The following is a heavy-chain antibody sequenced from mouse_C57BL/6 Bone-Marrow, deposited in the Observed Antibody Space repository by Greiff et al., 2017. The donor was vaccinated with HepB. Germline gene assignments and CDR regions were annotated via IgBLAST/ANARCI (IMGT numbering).Heavy chain of an antibody. V-gene: IGHV1-80*01. CDR2: IYPGDGDT. J-gene: IGHJ1*03. CDR3: ARYGSSYVWYFDV. Sequence: QVQLKESGAELVKPGASVKISCKASGYAFSSYWMNWVKQRPGKGLEWIGQIYPGDGDTNYNGKFKGKATLTADKSSSTAYMQLSSLTSEDSAVYFCARYGSSYVWYFDVWGTGTTVTVSS. D-gene: IGHD1-1*01. CDR1: GYAFSSYW.